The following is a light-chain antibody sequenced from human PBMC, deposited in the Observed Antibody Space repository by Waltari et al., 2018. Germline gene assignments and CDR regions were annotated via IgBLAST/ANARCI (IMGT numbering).Light chain of an antibody. CDR1: QSISSY. Sequence: DIQMTQSPSSLSASVGDRVHLTCRASQSISSYLNWYQQKPGKAPKLLIYAASSLQSGVPSRFSGSGSGTDFTLTISSLQPEDFATYYCQQSYSTPYTFGQGTKLEIK. CDR2: AAS. V-gene: IGKV1-39*01. J-gene: IGKJ2*01. CDR3: QQSYSTPYT.